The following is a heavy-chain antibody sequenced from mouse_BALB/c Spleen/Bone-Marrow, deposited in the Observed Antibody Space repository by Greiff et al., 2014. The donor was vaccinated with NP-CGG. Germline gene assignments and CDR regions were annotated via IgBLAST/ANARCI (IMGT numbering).Heavy chain of an antibody. D-gene: IGHD1-1*01. J-gene: IGHJ2*01. CDR2: IDPAYGNT. V-gene: IGHV14-3*02. CDR1: GFNIKDTY. Sequence: EVQRVESGAALVKPGASVELSCTASGFNIKDTYMHWVKQRPERGLEWIGRIDPAYGNTKYDPKFQGKATITADTSSNTAYLQLSSLTSEDTAVYYCANYYYGSHFDYWGQGTTLTVSS. CDR3: ANYYYGSHFDY.